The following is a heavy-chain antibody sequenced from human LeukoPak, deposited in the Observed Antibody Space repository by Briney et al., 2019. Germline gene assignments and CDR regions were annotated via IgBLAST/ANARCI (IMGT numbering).Heavy chain of an antibody. CDR3: ARGFFNYYGSGSYDY. D-gene: IGHD3-10*01. CDR1: GFTFSSYG. CDR2: ISYDGSNK. Sequence: PGGSLRLSCAASGFTFSSYGMHWVRQAPGKGLEWVAVISYDGSNKYYADSVKGRFTISRDNAKNTLYLQMNSLRAEDTAVYYCARGFFNYYGSGSYDYWGQGTLVTVSS. J-gene: IGHJ4*02. V-gene: IGHV3-30*03.